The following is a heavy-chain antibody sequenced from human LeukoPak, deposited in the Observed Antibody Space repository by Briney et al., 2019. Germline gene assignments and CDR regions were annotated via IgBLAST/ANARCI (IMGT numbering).Heavy chain of an antibody. CDR2: IYYSGST. Sequence: SETLSLTCTVSGGSISSSSYYWGWIRQPPGKGLEWIGSIYYSGSTNYNPSLKSRVTISVDTSKNQFSLKLSSVTAADTAVYYCARLDYGDYTLDYWGQGTLVTVSS. CDR1: GGSISSSSYY. J-gene: IGHJ4*02. D-gene: IGHD4-17*01. V-gene: IGHV4-39*07. CDR3: ARLDYGDYTLDY.